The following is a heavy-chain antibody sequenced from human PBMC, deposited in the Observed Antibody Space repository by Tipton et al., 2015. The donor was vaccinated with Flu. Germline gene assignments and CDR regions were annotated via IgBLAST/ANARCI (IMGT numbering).Heavy chain of an antibody. CDR3: ARRGAVLLFDY. CDR1: GGSINSGGYF. D-gene: IGHD3-10*01. CDR2: IYHSGST. J-gene: IGHJ4*02. V-gene: IGHV4-30-2*03. Sequence: LRLSCSVSGGSINSGGYFWSWIRQPPGKGLEWIGSIYHSGSTYYNPSLKSRVTISVDTSKNQFSLKPSSVTAADTAVYYCARRGAVLLFDYWGQGTLVTVSS.